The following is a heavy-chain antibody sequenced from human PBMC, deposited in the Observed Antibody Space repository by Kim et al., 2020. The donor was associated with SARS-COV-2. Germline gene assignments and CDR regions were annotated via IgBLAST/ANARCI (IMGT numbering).Heavy chain of an antibody. Sequence: SETLSLTCTVSGGSISSGSYYWSWIRQPAGKGLEWIGRIYTSGSTNYNPSLKSRVTISVDTSKNQFSLKLSSVTAADTAVYYCARDWAFEEQQLVREYYFXYWGQGXXVTVSS. CDR3: ARDWAFEEQQLVREYYFXY. J-gene: IGHJ4*02. D-gene: IGHD6-13*01. CDR2: IYTSGST. V-gene: IGHV4-61*02. CDR1: GGSISSGSYY.